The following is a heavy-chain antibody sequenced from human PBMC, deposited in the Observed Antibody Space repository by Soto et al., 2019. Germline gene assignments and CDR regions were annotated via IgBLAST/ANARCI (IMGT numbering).Heavy chain of an antibody. Sequence: RILKHTRKGLEWIAYTAYTGNTNYNPSLKSRVTISIDTTKNHLSLKLTSMTAADTAFFFCARDRHASYPPGLDIRAQPSPDL. CDR2: TAYTGNT. V-gene: IGHV4-61*03. CDR3: ARDRHASYPPGLDIRAQPSPDL. J-gene: IGHJ2*01. D-gene: IGHD1-26*01.